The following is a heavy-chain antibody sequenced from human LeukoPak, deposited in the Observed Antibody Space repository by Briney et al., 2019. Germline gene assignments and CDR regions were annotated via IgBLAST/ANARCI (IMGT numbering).Heavy chain of an antibody. CDR2: IIPIFGTE. CDR3: AHTAYDILTGYYKWTEDY. V-gene: IGHV1-69*05. D-gene: IGHD3-9*01. CDR1: GGTFSSYT. Sequence: SVKVSCKAFGGTFSSYTISWVRQAPGQGLEGMGGIIPIFGTENYAQKFQGRVTNHTDDSTSPAYMELSSLRSEYTVVYYRAHTAYDILTGYYKWTEDYWGQGTLVTVSS. J-gene: IGHJ4*02.